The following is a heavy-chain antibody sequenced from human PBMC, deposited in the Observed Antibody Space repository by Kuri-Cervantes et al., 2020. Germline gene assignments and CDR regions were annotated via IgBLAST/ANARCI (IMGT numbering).Heavy chain of an antibody. Sequence: GESLKISCAASGFTFSSYSMNWVRQAPGKGLEWVSSISSSSSYIYYADSVKGRFTISRDNAKNSLYLQMNSLRAEDTAVYYCAKGRSQWLDYDMDVWGQGTTVTVSS. V-gene: IGHV3-21*04. CDR3: AKGRSQWLDYDMDV. J-gene: IGHJ6*02. D-gene: IGHD6-19*01. CDR1: GFTFSSYS. CDR2: ISSSSSYI.